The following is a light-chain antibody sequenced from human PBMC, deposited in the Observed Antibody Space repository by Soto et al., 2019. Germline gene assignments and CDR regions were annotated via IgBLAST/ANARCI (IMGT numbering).Light chain of an antibody. CDR1: SSDIGAYDY. J-gene: IGLJ1*01. CDR2: GVN. V-gene: IGLV2-14*01. CDR3: FSFTTTRTHV. Sequence: QSALTQPASLSGSPGQTITISCTGTSSDIGAYDYVSWFQQHPGKAPKLMISGVNNRPSGVSNRFSGSKSGNTAYLTISGLQVEDEAEYFCFSFTTTRTHVFGTGTKVTVL.